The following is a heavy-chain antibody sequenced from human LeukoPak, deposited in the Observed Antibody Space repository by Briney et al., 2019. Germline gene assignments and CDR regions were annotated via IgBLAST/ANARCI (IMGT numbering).Heavy chain of an antibody. J-gene: IGHJ6*02. CDR1: GFTFSSYS. CDR3: AKDPSEVVPAAPGYYYYGMDV. V-gene: IGHV3-23*01. Sequence: PEGSLRLSCAASGFTFSSYSMNWVRQAPGKGLEWVSGISGSGGSIYYADSVKGRFTISRDNSKNTLYLQMNSLRAEDTAVYYCAKDPSEVVPAAPGYYYYGMDVWGQGTTVTVSS. CDR2: ISGSGGSI. D-gene: IGHD2-2*01.